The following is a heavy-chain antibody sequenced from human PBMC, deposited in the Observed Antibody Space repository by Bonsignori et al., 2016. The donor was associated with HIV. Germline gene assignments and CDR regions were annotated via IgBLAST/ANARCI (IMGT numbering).Heavy chain of an antibody. D-gene: IGHD7-27*01. V-gene: IGHV3-74*01. Sequence: GGSLRLSCAASGFTFNSYWMHWVRQAPGKGLVWVSRINSDGSSTAYADAVKGRLTISRDNAKNTLYLQMNSLRAEDTAIYYCARATSFWGFDYWGQGNLVTVSS. CDR1: GFTFNSYW. J-gene: IGHJ4*02. CDR2: INSDGSST. CDR3: ARATSFWGFDY.